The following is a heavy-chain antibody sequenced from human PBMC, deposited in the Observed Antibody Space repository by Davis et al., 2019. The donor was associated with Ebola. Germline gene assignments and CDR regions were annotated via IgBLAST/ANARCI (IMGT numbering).Heavy chain of an antibody. J-gene: IGHJ6*02. CDR2: INPNSGGT. CDR1: GYTFTGYY. V-gene: IGHV1-2*04. Sequence: ASVKVSCKASGYTFTGYYMHWVRQAPGQGLEWMGWINPNSGGTNYAQKFHGWVTMTSDTSISTAYMELSRLRSDDTAVYYRARGYDFWNGYYLEYYYYGMDVWGQGTTVTVSS. D-gene: IGHD3-3*01. CDR3: ARGYDFWNGYYLEYYYYGMDV.